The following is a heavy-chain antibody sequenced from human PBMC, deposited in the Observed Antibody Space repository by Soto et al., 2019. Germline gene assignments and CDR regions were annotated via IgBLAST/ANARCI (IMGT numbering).Heavy chain of an antibody. CDR2: INPNSGGT. CDR3: ARDSSGWYSAEGPVLH. V-gene: IGHV1-2*02. CDR1: GYTFTGYY. Sequence: ASVKVSCKASGYTFTGYYMHWVRQATGQGLEWMGWINPNSGGTNYAQKFQGRVTMTRDTSISTAYMELSRLRSDDTAVYYCARDSSGWYSAEGPVLHWGQGTLVTVSS. D-gene: IGHD6-19*01. J-gene: IGHJ4*02.